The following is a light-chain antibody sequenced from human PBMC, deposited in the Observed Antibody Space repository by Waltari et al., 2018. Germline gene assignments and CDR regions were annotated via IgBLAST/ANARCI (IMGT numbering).Light chain of an antibody. J-gene: IGLJ3*02. CDR1: SGHSRNI. CDR2: VNSDGSH. V-gene: IGLV4-69*01. CDR3: ETGGHGTWV. Sequence: QLVLTQSPSASASLGASVKLTCTLSSGHSRNITAWLQQQPGKGPRYLMQVNSDGSHRKGDEIPDRFSGSSSGAERYLTISSLQSEDEADYYCETGGHGTWVFGGGTKLTVL.